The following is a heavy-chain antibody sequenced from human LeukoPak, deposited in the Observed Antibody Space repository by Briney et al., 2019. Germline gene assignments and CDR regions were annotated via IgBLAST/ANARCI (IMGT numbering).Heavy chain of an antibody. CDR2: ITPIDGTA. J-gene: IGHJ3*02. CDR1: GGPFSRCA. V-gene: IGHV1-69*01. Sequence: SVKVSXKASGGPFSRCAFSWVRQAPGQGLEWMGGITPIDGTANFAQKFQGRVTITADESTSTAHMQLSSLRSEDTAVYYCARDPGAPVRAFDIWGQGTMVTVSS. CDR3: ARDPGAPVRAFDI. D-gene: IGHD3-10*01.